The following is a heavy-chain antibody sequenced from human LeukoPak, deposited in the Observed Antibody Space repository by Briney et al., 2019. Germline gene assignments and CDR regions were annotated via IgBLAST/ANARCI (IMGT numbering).Heavy chain of an antibody. Sequence: GGSLRLSCAASAFTFSDYYMSWIRQAPGEGLEWVSYISSSGSAIYYADSVKGRFTISRDNAKNSLYLQMNSLRAEDTAVFYCAGGIIGSFDYWGQGTLVTVSS. J-gene: IGHJ4*02. D-gene: IGHD1-20*01. CDR3: AGGIIGSFDY. CDR2: ISSSGSAI. CDR1: AFTFSDYY. V-gene: IGHV3-11*01.